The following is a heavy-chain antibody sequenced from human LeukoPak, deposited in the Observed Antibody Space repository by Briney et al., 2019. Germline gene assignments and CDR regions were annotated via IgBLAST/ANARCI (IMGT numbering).Heavy chain of an antibody. CDR2: IYTSGST. V-gene: IGHV4-59*10. CDR1: GGSFSGYY. D-gene: IGHD2-2*01. J-gene: IGHJ4*02. Sequence: SETLSLTCAVYGGSFSGYYWSWIRQPAGKGLEWIGRIYTSGSTNYNPSLKSRVTMSVDTSKNQFSLKLSSVTAADTAVYYCARTGRLGGRGYCSSTSCQDFDYWGQGTLVTVSS. CDR3: ARTGRLGGRGYCSSTSCQDFDY.